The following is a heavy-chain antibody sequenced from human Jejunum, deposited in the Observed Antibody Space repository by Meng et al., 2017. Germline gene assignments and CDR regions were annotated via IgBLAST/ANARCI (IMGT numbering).Heavy chain of an antibody. CDR1: GFSFSDYY. CDR2: ISGSAAII. CDR3: ARNYGPGNYYLDY. J-gene: IGHJ4*02. D-gene: IGHD3-10*01. Sequence: GHLEGSVGGLGRPGGSVRISCAASGFSFSDYYMGGIRQAPGKGLGWVSFISGSAAIIDYADSVKGRFTISRDNAQKSLYLQMNSLRAEDTAVYYCARNYGPGNYYLDYWGQGTPVTVSS. V-gene: IGHV3-11*01.